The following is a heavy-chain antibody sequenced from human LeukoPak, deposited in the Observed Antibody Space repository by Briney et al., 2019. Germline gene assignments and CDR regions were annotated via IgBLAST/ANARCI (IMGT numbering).Heavy chain of an antibody. J-gene: IGHJ6*03. CDR1: GYTFTSYY. CDR3: ARDQALKGMDTIRGGYYMDV. CDR2: INPSGGST. Sequence: GASVKVSCKASGYTFTSYYMHWVRQAPGQGLEWMGIINPSGGSTSYAQKFQGRVTMTRDMSTSTVYMELSSLRSEDTAVYYCARDQALKGMDTIRGGYYMDVWGKGTTVTVSS. V-gene: IGHV1-46*01. D-gene: IGHD5-24*01.